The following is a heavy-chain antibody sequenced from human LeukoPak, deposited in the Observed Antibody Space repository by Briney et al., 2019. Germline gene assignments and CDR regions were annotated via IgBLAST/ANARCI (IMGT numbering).Heavy chain of an antibody. D-gene: IGHD6-19*01. Sequence: ASVKVSCKASGYTFTSYYMHWVRQGPGQELEWMGIINPSGGSTSYAQKFQGRLTMTRDTSTSTVYMELSSLRFEDTAVYYCAREYSSGGDYWGQGTLVTVSS. V-gene: IGHV1-46*01. CDR3: AREYSSGGDY. CDR1: GYTFTSYY. CDR2: INPSGGST. J-gene: IGHJ4*02.